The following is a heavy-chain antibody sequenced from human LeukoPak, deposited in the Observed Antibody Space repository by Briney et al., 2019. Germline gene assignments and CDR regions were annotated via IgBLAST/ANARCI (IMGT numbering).Heavy chain of an antibody. CDR2: INPSGGST. J-gene: IGHJ4*02. V-gene: IGHV1-46*01. CDR1: GYTFTSYY. D-gene: IGHD6-13*01. CDR3: ARGYSSSWYTTPRLDY. Sequence: ASVKLSCKASGYTFTSYYMHWVGQAPGQGLEWMGIINPSGGSTSYAQKFQGRVTMTRDTSTSTVYMELSSLRSEDTAVYYCARGYSSSWYTTPRLDYWGQGTLVTVSS.